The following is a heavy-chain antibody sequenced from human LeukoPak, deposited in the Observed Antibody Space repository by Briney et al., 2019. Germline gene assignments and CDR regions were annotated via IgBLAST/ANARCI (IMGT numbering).Heavy chain of an antibody. Sequence: GGFLRLSCAASGFTFSSYGMHWVRQAPGKGLEWVAFIRYDGSNKYYADSVKGRFTISRDNSKNTLYLQMNSLRAEDTAVYYCAKAQYYYDSSGPLDYWGQGTLVTVSS. V-gene: IGHV3-30*02. CDR3: AKAQYYYDSSGPLDY. CDR2: IRYDGSNK. CDR1: GFTFSSYG. J-gene: IGHJ4*02. D-gene: IGHD3-22*01.